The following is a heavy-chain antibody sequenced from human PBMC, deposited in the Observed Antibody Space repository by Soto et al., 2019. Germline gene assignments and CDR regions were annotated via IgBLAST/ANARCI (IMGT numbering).Heavy chain of an antibody. Sequence: QVQLVQSGAEVKKPGASVKVSCKASGYTFTSSYIHWVRQAPGQGLEWMAINNPMGGSTNYAQRSKGRVTLTMDTSASTGYMDLSSLRSDDTAVYYCSRGLFTGDYWGQGTLVTVSS. D-gene: IGHD3-10*01. CDR1: GYTFTSSY. CDR2: NNPMGGST. CDR3: SRGLFTGDY. V-gene: IGHV1-46*01. J-gene: IGHJ4*02.